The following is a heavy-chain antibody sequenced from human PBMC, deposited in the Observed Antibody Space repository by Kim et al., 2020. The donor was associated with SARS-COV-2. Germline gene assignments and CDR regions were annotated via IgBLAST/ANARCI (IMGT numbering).Heavy chain of an antibody. J-gene: IGHJ4*02. CDR3: ARVQVYDSSGQKYYFDY. CDR1: GFTVSSNY. D-gene: IGHD3-22*01. V-gene: IGHV3-53*01. Sequence: GGSLRLSCAASGFTVSSNYMSWVRQAPGKGLEWVSVIYSGGSTYYADSVKGRFTISRDNSKNTLYLQMNSLRAEDTAVYYCARVQVYDSSGQKYYFDYWGQGTLVTVSS. CDR2: IYSGGST.